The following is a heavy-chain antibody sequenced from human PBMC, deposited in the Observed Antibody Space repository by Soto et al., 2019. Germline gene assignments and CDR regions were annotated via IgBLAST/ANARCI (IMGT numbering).Heavy chain of an antibody. CDR3: ARLTVTTSSYYYYYYGMDV. CDR1: GGSFSGYY. Sequence: PSETLSLTCAVYGGSFSGYYWSWIRQPPGKGLEWIGEINHSGSTNYNPSLKSRVTISVDTSKNQFSLKLSSVTAADTAVYYCARLTVTTSSYYYYYYGMDVWGQGTTVTVSS. J-gene: IGHJ6*02. D-gene: IGHD4-17*01. V-gene: IGHV4-34*01. CDR2: INHSGST.